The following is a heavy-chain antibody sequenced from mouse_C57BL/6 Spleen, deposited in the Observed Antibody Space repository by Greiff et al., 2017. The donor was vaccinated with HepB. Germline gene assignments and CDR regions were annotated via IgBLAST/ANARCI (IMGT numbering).Heavy chain of an antibody. CDR3: APGVTTVVAPGY. V-gene: IGHV1-9*01. Sequence: QVQLQQSGAELMKPGASVKLSCKATGYTFTGYWIEWVKQRPGHGLEWIGEILPGSGSNNYNAKFKGKATFTADTSSNTAYMQLSSLTTEDSAIYYCAPGVTTVVAPGYWGQGTTLTVSS. J-gene: IGHJ2*01. CDR1: GYTFTGYW. D-gene: IGHD1-1*01. CDR2: ILPGSGSN.